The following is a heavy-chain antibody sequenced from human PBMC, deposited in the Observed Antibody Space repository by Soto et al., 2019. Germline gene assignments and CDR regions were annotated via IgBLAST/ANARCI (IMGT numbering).Heavy chain of an antibody. V-gene: IGHV1-18*01. Sequence: ASVTVSCKTSGYTFGHFYITWVRQERGQGLEWMGAISPHNRNTNYAEKFRGRVTMTTDTSTTTAYMELRSLRSDDTAVYYCARDEGGYDILTGYYKAHHFDQWGQGALVTLSS. J-gene: IGHJ4*02. D-gene: IGHD3-9*01. CDR3: ARDEGGYDILTGYYKAHHFDQ. CDR2: ISPHNRNT. CDR1: GYTFGHFY.